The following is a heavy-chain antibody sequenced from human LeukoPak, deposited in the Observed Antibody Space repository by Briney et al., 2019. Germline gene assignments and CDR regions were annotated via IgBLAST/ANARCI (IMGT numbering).Heavy chain of an antibody. CDR1: GYTLTELS. CDR3: ATLGTADDSSGYYNGGVAY. CDR2: FDPEDGET. Sequence: GASVKVSCKVSGYTLTELSMHWVRQAPGKGLEWMGGFDPEDGETIYAQKFQGRVTMTEDTSTDTAYMELSSLRSEDTAVYYCATLGTADDSSGYYNGGVAYWGQGTLVTVSS. J-gene: IGHJ4*02. V-gene: IGHV1-24*01. D-gene: IGHD3-22*01.